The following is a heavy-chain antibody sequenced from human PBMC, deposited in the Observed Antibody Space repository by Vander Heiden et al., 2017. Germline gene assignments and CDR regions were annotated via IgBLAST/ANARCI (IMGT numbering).Heavy chain of an antibody. CDR2: ISTTGSYI. V-gene: IGHV3-21*01. J-gene: IGHJ6*02. D-gene: IGHD3-10*01. CDR1: GFTFSDAS. Sequence: EVQLAESGGRVVTPGVSLELSAAASGFTFSDASRNWVRQAPGKVLEWLSYISTTGSYIYYADSIKGRFIISRDNAKNSLYLQMNSLRAEDTAVYYCARPMGYYYGMDVWGQGTTVTVSS. CDR3: ARPMGYYYGMDV.